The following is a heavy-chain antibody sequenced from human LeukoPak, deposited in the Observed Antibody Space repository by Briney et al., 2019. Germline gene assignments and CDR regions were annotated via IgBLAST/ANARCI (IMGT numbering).Heavy chain of an antibody. J-gene: IGHJ3*02. CDR3: ARVNRGDAFDI. V-gene: IGHV3-33*01. CDR2: IWYDGRNK. Sequence: PGGSLRLSCAASGFTFSSYGMHWVRQAPGKGLEWVAVIWYDGRNKFYAGSLGGRFTISRDNSKNTLYLQMNSLRAEDTAVYYCARVNRGDAFDIWGQGTLVTVSS. CDR1: GFTFSSYG. D-gene: IGHD3-16*02.